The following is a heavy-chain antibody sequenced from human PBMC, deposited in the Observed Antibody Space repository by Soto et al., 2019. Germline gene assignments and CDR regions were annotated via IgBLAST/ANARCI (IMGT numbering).Heavy chain of an antibody. CDR1: GFTFSHYG. D-gene: IGHD1-26*01. J-gene: IGHJ4*02. CDR2: ISFDGSNK. V-gene: IGHV3-30*03. Sequence: QVQLVESGGGVVQPGRSLRLSCAASGFTFSHYGINWVRQAQGKGLEWLAVISFDGSNKNYADSVKGPFTVSRDNSKNTLYLQMNSLIAEDTAVYFCARYSGKYQGPIDYWGQGTLVTVSS. CDR3: ARYSGKYQGPIDY.